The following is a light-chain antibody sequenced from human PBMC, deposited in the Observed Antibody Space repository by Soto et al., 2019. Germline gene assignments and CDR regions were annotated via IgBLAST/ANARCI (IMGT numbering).Light chain of an antibody. CDR2: AAS. CDR3: QQLNSYPRALT. Sequence: IQMTQSPSTLSASVGDRVTITCRASQSISSWLAWYQQKPGKAPKRLIYAASSLQSGVPSRFSGSGSGTEFTLTISSLQPEDFATYYCQQLNSYPRALTFGGGTKVDIK. CDR1: QSISSW. V-gene: IGKV1-5*01. J-gene: IGKJ4*01.